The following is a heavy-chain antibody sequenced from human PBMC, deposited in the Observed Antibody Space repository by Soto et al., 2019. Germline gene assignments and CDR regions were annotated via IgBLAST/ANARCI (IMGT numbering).Heavy chain of an antibody. V-gene: IGHV3-30-3*01. CDR2: ISYGGINK. CDR3: ARDFRASPHYHHYHFGRDV. D-gene: IGHD3-10*01. Sequence: PGGSLRLSCAASEFTFSSYGMHWVRQAPGKGLEWVALISYGGINKYYADSVKGRFTISRDNSKNTLYLQMNSLRAEDTAVYYCARDFRASPHYHHYHFGRDVWGLGTTVTVSS. J-gene: IGHJ6*02. CDR1: EFTFSSYG.